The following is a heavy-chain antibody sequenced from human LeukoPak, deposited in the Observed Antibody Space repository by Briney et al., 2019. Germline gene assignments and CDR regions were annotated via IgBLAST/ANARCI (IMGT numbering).Heavy chain of an antibody. CDR2: IFPSDSDA. J-gene: IGHJ4*02. V-gene: IGHV5-51*01. CDR3: ARPGLGGAWYYFDY. D-gene: IGHD6-19*01. CDR1: GYSFSDYW. Sequence: GESLKISCKGSGYSFSDYWIAWVRQMPGKGLGWMGIIFPSDSDARYSPSFQGQVTFSADKSVTTAYPQWSSLQASDTAMYYCARPGLGGAWYYFDYWGQGTLVTVSS.